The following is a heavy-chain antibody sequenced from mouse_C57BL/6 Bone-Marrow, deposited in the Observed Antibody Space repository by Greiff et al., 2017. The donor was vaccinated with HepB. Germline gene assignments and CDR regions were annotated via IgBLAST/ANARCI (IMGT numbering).Heavy chain of an antibody. CDR1: GYTFTSYD. J-gene: IGHJ4*01. Sequence: QVQLKESGPELVKPGASVKLSCKASGYTFTSYDINWVKQRPGQGLEWIGWIYPRDGSTKYNEKFKGKATLTVDTSSSTAYMELHSLTSEDSAVYFCAREGPYDYDDLYYAMDYWGQGTSVTVSS. CDR2: IYPRDGST. V-gene: IGHV1-85*01. D-gene: IGHD2-4*01. CDR3: AREGPYDYDDLYYAMDY.